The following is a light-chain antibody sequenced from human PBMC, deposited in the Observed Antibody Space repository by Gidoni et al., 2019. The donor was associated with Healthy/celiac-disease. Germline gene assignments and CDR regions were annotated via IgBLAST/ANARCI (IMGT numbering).Light chain of an antibody. CDR1: QQISNY. CDR2: DAS. J-gene: IGKJ5*01. V-gene: IGKV1-33*01. CDR3: QQYDNFPTAIT. Sequence: DIQMTQSPSSLSASVGDRVTITCQASQQISNYLNWYQQKPGKAPKLLIYDASNLETGVPSRLSGSGSGTDFTFTISSMQPEDIATYYCQQYDNFPTAITFGQGTRLEIK.